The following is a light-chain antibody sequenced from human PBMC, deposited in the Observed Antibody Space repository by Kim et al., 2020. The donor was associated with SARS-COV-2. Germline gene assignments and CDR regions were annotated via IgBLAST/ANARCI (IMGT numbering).Light chain of an antibody. CDR1: QSVSSSY. V-gene: IGKV3-20*01. J-gene: IGKJ2*01. CDR2: GAS. CDR3: QQYGSSYT. Sequence: EIVLTQSPGTLSLYPGERATLSCRASQSVSSSYLAWYQQKPGQAPRLLIYGASSRATGIPDRFSGSGSGTDFTLTISRLEPEDFAVYYCQQYGSSYTFGQGTKLEI.